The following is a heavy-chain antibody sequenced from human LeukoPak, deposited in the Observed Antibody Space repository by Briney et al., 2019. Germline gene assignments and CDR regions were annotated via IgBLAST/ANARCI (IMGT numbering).Heavy chain of an antibody. CDR3: ARYCSSTSSCSGAGTYYGMDV. Sequence: GGSLRLSCAASGFTFSSYGMHWVRQAPGKGLEWVAVIWYDGSNKYYADSVKGRFTISRDNSKNTLYLQMSSLRAEDTALYYCARYCSSTSSCSGAGTYYGMDVWGQGTTVTVSS. D-gene: IGHD2-2*01. CDR2: IWYDGSNK. J-gene: IGHJ6*02. CDR1: GFTFSSYG. V-gene: IGHV3-33*01.